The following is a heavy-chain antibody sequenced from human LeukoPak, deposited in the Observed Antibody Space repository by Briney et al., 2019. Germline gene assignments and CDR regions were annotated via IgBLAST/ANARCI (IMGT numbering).Heavy chain of an antibody. V-gene: IGHV3-21*04. CDR3: AKGGPSGTYYLLHY. Sequence: GGSLRLSCAASGFTFSSYSMNWVRQAPGKGLEWVSSVSSSSSYIYYADSVKGRFTISRDNSKNTLYLQMNSLRAEDTAVYYCAKGGPSGTYYLLHYWGQGILVTVSS. CDR1: GFTFSSYS. J-gene: IGHJ4*02. CDR2: VSSSSSYI. D-gene: IGHD3-10*01.